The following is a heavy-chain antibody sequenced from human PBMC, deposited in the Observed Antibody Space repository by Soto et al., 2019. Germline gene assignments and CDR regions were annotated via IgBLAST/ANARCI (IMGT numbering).Heavy chain of an antibody. V-gene: IGHV4-31*03. CDR2: IYYSGST. Sequence: SETLSLTCTVSGGSISSGGYYWSWIRQHPGKGLEWIGYIYYSGSTYYNPSLKSRVTISVDTSKNQFSLKLSSVTAADTAVYYCARAPMYYDILTGSHAFDIWGQGTMVTVSS. D-gene: IGHD3-9*01. CDR3: ARAPMYYDILTGSHAFDI. J-gene: IGHJ3*02. CDR1: GGSISSGGYY.